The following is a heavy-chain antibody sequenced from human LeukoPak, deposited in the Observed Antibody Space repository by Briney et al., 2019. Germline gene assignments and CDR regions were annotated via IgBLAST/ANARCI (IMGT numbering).Heavy chain of an antibody. D-gene: IGHD3-9*01. J-gene: IGHJ6*03. CDR2: ISPSSGST. CDR3: ARDSLAVYYDILTGLVYYYYMDV. Sequence: ASVKVSCKAFGYTFTSNYMHWVRQAPGQGPEWMGVISPSSGSTTYAQKFQDRLTLTRDISTSTDYLELSSLRSEDTAVYYCARDSLAVYYDILTGLVYYYYMDVWGKGTTVTISS. V-gene: IGHV1-46*01. CDR1: GYTFTSNY.